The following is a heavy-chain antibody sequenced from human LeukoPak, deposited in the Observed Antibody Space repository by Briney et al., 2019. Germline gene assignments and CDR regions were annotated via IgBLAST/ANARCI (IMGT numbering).Heavy chain of an antibody. D-gene: IGHD1-26*01. CDR1: GFTFTSYA. J-gene: IGHJ4*02. CDR3: AKTGRGTTTFHYFDY. Sequence: GGSLRLSCVASGFTFTSYAMTWVRQAPGKGLEWVSVVSGSGGSTYHADSVEGRFTISKDNSKNTLYLQMNSLRAEDTAVYYCAKTGRGTTTFHYFDYWGQGTLVTVSS. V-gene: IGHV3-23*01. CDR2: VSGSGGST.